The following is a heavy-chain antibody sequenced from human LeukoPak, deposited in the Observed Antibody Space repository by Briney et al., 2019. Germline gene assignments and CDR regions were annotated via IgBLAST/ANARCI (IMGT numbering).Heavy chain of an antibody. J-gene: IGHJ4*02. CDR2: INSDGSAK. Sequence: PGGFLRLSCAVSGFRFSSQWMTWVRQAPGTGLEWVATINSDGSAKYHVDSVKGRFTISRDNAKNLVYLQMSILRAEDTAVYYCADLGTSDCGQGTLVTVSS. D-gene: IGHD1-7*01. V-gene: IGHV3-7*01. CDR3: ADLGTSD. CDR1: GFRFSSQW.